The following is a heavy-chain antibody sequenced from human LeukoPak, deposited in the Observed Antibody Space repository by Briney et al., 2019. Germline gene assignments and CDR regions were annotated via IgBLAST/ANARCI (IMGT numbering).Heavy chain of an antibody. Sequence: PGGSLRLSCAASGFTFSDYYMSCIRQAPGKGLEWVSSITSSGTTIYYADSVKGRFTISRDNAKNSLYLQMNSLRAEDTAVYYCATGFSRPYYYGMNVRGQGTTVTVSS. D-gene: IGHD1-14*01. CDR3: ATGFSRPYYYGMNV. V-gene: IGHV3-11*01. CDR1: GFTFSDYY. J-gene: IGHJ6*02. CDR2: ITSSGTTI.